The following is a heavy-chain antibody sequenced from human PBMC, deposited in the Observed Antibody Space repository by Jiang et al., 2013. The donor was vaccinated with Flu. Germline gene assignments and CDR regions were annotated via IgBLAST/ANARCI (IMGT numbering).Heavy chain of an antibody. CDR2: INPSGGST. D-gene: IGHD5-24*01. J-gene: IGHJ3*02. Sequence: SGAEVKKPGASVKVSCKASGYTFTSYYMHWVRRAPGQGLEWMGIINPSGGSTSYAQKFQGRVTMTRDTSTSTVYMELSSLRSEDTAVYYCARLAEPYEMATTHDAFDIWGQGTMVTVSS. CDR1: GYTFTSYY. V-gene: IGHV1-46*01. CDR3: ARLAEPYEMATTHDAFDI.